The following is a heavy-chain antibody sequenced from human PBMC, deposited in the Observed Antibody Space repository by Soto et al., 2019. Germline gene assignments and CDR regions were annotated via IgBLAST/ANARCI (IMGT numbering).Heavy chain of an antibody. CDR2: ISYDGSNK. V-gene: IGHV3-30-3*01. CDR1: GFTFSSYA. CDR3: ARDPTGGVEWYFDL. Sequence: VQLVESGGGVVQPGRSLRLSCAASGFTFSSYAMHWVRQAPGKGLEWVAVISYDGSNKYYADSVKGRFTISRDNSKNTLYLQMNSLRAEDTAVYYCARDPTGGVEWYFDLWGRGTLVTVSS. J-gene: IGHJ2*01. D-gene: IGHD3-16*01.